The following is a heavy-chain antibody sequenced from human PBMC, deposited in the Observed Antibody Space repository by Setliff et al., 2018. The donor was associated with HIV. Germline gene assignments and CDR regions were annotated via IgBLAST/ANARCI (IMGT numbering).Heavy chain of an antibody. CDR3: ATGISMFRLDAFDI. J-gene: IGHJ3*02. CDR2: LSGSGDST. D-gene: IGHD3-10*02. Sequence: PGGSLRLSCAASGFTFSYYYMNWIRQAPGKGLEWVSSLSGSGDSTFYAASVRGRFTISRDNSKNILYLQMDSLGAEDTAVYYCATGISMFRLDAFDIWGHGTMVTVSS. CDR1: GFTFSYYY. V-gene: IGHV3-23*01.